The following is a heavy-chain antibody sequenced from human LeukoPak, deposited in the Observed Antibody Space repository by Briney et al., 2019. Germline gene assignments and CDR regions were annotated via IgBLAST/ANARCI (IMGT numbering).Heavy chain of an antibody. Sequence: GGSLRLSCAASGFTFSDYYMSWIRRAPGKGLEWVSYISSSGSTIYYADSVKGRFTISRDNAKNSLYLQMNSLRAEDTAVYYCASSPGWFGELLNYYYMDVWGKGTTVTISS. J-gene: IGHJ6*03. V-gene: IGHV3-11*01. D-gene: IGHD3-10*01. CDR2: ISSSGSTI. CDR3: ASSPGWFGELLNYYYMDV. CDR1: GFTFSDYY.